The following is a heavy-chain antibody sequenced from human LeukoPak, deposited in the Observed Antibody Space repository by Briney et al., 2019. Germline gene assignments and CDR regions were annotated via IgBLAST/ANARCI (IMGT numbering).Heavy chain of an antibody. Sequence: GGSLRLSCAASGFTFSSYAMSWVRQAPGKGLEWVSAISGSGGSTYYADSVKGRFTISRDNSKNTLYLQMNSLRAEDTAVYYCAKEDGITVAAHRRAFDYWGQGTLVTVSS. CDR2: ISGSGGST. CDR1: GFTFSSYA. D-gene: IGHD6-19*01. J-gene: IGHJ4*02. CDR3: AKEDGITVAAHRRAFDY. V-gene: IGHV3-23*01.